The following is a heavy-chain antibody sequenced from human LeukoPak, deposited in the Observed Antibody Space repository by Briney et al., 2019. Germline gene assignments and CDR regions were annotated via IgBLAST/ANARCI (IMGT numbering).Heavy chain of an antibody. CDR3: AKGDSSGKPGYFDY. J-gene: IGHJ4*02. D-gene: IGHD1-26*01. CDR1: GFTFSSYG. Sequence: GGSLRLSSAASGFTFSSYGMHWVRQAPGKGLEWVAFIRYDGSNKYYADSVKGRFTISRDNSKNTLYLQMNSLRAEDTAVYYCAKGDSSGKPGYFDYWGQGTLVTVSS. V-gene: IGHV3-30*02. CDR2: IRYDGSNK.